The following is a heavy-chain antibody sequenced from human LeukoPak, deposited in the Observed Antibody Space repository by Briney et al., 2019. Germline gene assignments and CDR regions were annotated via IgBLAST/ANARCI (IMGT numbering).Heavy chain of an antibody. CDR1: GFSLSTSGVG. CDR2: IYWNDDK. V-gene: IGHV2-5*01. Sequence: SGPTLVNPTQTLTLTRTFSGFSLSTSGVGVGWIRQPPGKALEWLALIYWNDDKRYSPSLKSRLTITKDTSKNRVVLTMTNMDPVDTATYYCANSRRPYCSGGSCTLVGYDYWGQGTLVTVSS. CDR3: ANSRRPYCSGGSCTLVGYDY. J-gene: IGHJ4*02. D-gene: IGHD2-15*01.